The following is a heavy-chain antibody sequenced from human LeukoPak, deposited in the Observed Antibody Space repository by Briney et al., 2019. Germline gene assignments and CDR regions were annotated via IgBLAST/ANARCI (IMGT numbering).Heavy chain of an antibody. CDR3: AKGGSGYFADL. Sequence: PGGSLRLSCAASGFIFNNYGLIWVRQAPGKGLQWVSAISNDGGGTTYADFVKGRFTISRDNSKNTLFLQMNSLRAEDTALYYCAKGGSGYFADLWGQGTLVTVYS. CDR1: GFIFNNYG. CDR2: ISNDGGGT. D-gene: IGHD3-22*01. J-gene: IGHJ5*02. V-gene: IGHV3-23*01.